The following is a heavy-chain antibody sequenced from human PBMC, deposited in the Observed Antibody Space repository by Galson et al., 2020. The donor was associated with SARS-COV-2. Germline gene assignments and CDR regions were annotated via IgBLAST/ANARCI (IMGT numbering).Heavy chain of an antibody. Sequence: GESLKISCAASGFTFSSYGMHWVRQAPGKGLEWVAVIWYDGSNKYYADSVKGRFTISRDNSKNTLYLQMNSLRAEDTAVYYCARDVFRDDSSGWEDAFDIWGQETMVTVSS. CDR2: IWYDGSNK. D-gene: IGHD3-22*01. J-gene: IGHJ3*02. CDR3: ARDVFRDDSSGWEDAFDI. V-gene: IGHV3-33*01. CDR1: GFTFSSYG.